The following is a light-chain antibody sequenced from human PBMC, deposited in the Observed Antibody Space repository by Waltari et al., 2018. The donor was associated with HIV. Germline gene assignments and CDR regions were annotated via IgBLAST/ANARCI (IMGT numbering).Light chain of an antibody. Sequence: QTVVTQEPSFSVSPGGTVTLPCGLNSGSVSTTSFPSWYQQTPGQTPSAIIYSKNIRSSGVPDRFSGSSLGKKAALTITGAQADDESDYYCLRHMGSGAWVFGGGTKLTVL. CDR2: SKN. J-gene: IGLJ3*02. CDR3: LRHMGSGAWV. CDR1: SGSVSTTSF. V-gene: IGLV8-61*01.